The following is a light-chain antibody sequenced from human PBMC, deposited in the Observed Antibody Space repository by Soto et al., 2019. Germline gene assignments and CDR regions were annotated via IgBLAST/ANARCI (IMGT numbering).Light chain of an antibody. CDR1: SSDIGGYNF. CDR3: NSYRTVSTYV. V-gene: IGLV2-14*01. CDR2: DVG. J-gene: IGLJ1*01. Sequence: QSALTQPASVSGSPGQSITIACTGTSSDIGGYNFVSWYQQHPGKAPKLLIYDVGNRPSGVSNRFSGSKSGNTASLTISGLQAEDEARYYCNSYRTVSTYVFGTGTKVTVL.